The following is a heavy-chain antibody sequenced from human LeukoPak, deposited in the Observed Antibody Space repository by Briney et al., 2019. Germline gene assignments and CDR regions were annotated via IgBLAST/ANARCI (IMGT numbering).Heavy chain of an antibody. V-gene: IGHV4-59*12. CDR1: GGSISSYY. CDR3: ARDHDSSGYYGGYFDL. D-gene: IGHD3-22*01. J-gene: IGHJ2*01. CDR2: IYYSGST. Sequence: NSSETLSLTCTVSGGSISSYYWSWIRQPPGKELEWIGYIYYSGSTYYNPSLKSRVTISVDRSKNQFSLKLSSVTAADTAVYYCARDHDSSGYYGGYFDLWGRGTLVTVSS.